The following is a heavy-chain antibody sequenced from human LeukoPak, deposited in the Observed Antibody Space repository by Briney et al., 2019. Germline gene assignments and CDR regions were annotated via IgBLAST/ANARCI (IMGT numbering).Heavy chain of an antibody. CDR2: INYSGST. D-gene: IGHD3-22*01. J-gene: IGHJ1*01. Sequence: PSETLSLTCTVSGGSISSSTYYWGWFRQPPGEGLEWIAYINYSGSTYYDPSLKSRATISVDTSKNQFSLKLTSVTAADTAVYYCARLSSGRPHEYFQHWGQGTLVTVSS. CDR3: ARLSSGRPHEYFQH. V-gene: IGHV4-39*07. CDR1: GGSISSSTYY.